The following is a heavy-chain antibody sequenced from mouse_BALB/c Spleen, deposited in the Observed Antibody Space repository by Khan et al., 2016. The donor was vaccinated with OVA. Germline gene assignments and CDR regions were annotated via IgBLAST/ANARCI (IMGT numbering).Heavy chain of an antibody. CDR2: IWSDGST. D-gene: IGHD2-10*01. Sequence: QVQLKESGPGLVAPSQSLSITCTISGFSLTNYGVHWVRQPPGKGLEWLVVIWSDGSTTYDSALKSRLTISKDNAKSQVFLEMDSLQTDDTAMYXCARQAYYHYYIMDYWGQGTSVTVSS. V-gene: IGHV2-6-1*01. CDR3: ARQAYYHYYIMDY. CDR1: GFSLTNYG. J-gene: IGHJ4*01.